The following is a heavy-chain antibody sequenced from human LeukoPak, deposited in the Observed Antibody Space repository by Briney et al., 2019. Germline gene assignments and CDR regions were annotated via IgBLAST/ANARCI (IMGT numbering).Heavy chain of an antibody. D-gene: IGHD3-3*01. CDR1: GGSISSGGYY. Sequence: PSQTLSLTCTVSGGSISSGGYYWSWIRQHPGKGLEWIGYIYYSGSTYYNPSLKSRVTISVDTSKNQFSLKLSSVTAADTAVYYCAREGRFDDFWSGHIDYWGQGTLVTVSS. J-gene: IGHJ4*02. CDR2: IYYSGST. CDR3: AREGRFDDFWSGHIDY. V-gene: IGHV4-31*03.